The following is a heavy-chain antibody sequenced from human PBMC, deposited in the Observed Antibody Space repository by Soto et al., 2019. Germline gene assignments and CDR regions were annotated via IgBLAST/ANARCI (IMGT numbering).Heavy chain of an antibody. J-gene: IGHJ4*02. CDR3: SRNRKSDY. CDR1: GGSFSDYY. V-gene: IGHV4-34*01. Sequence: ASETLSLTCAVYGGSFSDYYWSWIRQPPGKGLEWIGEINHSGTTNYNPSLKSRVTISIDTSKNQFSLKLRSVTAADTGVYYCSRNRKSDYWGQGTLVTVSS. CDR2: INHSGTT.